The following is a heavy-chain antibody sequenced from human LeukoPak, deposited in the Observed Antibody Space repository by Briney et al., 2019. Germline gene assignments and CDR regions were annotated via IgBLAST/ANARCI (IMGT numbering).Heavy chain of an antibody. CDR2: IYHSGST. V-gene: IGHV4-4*02. Sequence: SGTLSLTCAVSGGSISSSNLWSWVRQPPGKGLEWIGEIYHSGSTNYNPSLKSRVTISLDKSKNQFSLKLSSVTAADTAVYYCARQQLAYFDYWGQGTLVTVSS. D-gene: IGHD6-13*01. J-gene: IGHJ4*02. CDR3: ARQQLAYFDY. CDR1: GGSISSSNL.